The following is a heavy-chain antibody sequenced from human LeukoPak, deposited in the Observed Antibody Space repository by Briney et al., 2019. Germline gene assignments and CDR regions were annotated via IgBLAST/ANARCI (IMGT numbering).Heavy chain of an antibody. J-gene: IGHJ4*02. CDR3: AREGYSYGLPDY. CDR1: GYTFTRYY. D-gene: IGHD5-18*01. Sequence: ASVKVSCKASGYTFTRYYMHWVRQAPGQAREWMGWINPNSGGTNYAQKFQGRVTMTRDTSISTAYMELSRLRSDDTAVYYCAREGYSYGLPDYWGQGTLVTVSS. CDR2: INPNSGGT. V-gene: IGHV1-2*02.